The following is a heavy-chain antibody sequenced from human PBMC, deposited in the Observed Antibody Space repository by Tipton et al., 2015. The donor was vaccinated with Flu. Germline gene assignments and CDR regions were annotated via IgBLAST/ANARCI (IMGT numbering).Heavy chain of an antibody. D-gene: IGHD7-27*01. V-gene: IGHV4-61*02. CDR2: IYVSGST. CDR1: GSSINSGYNY. CDR3: ARDGTGGYAFDR. J-gene: IGHJ3*01. Sequence: TLSLTCTVSGSSINSGYNYWSWIRHPAGEGLEWVGRIYVSGSTNYNPSLKIRLTMSLDTSKNQYYLQLSCVTAADTAVYYCARDGTGGYAFDRWGQGTLVTVSS.